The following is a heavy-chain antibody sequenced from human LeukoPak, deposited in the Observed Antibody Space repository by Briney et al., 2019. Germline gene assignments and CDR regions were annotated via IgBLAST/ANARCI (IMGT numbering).Heavy chain of an antibody. D-gene: IGHD2-8*02. Sequence: PSETLSLTCAVYGGSFSGYYWSWIRQPPGKGLEWIGEINHSGSTNYNPSLKSRVTISVDTSKNQFSLKLSSVTAADTAVYYCARGRYWMDAWGKGTTVTVTS. CDR3: ARGRYWMDA. J-gene: IGHJ6*04. V-gene: IGHV4-34*01. CDR1: GGSFSGYY. CDR2: INHSGST.